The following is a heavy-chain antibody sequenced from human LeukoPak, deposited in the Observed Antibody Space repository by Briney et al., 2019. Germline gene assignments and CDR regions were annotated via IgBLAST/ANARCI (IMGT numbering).Heavy chain of an antibody. Sequence: SETLSLTCTVSGGSISSSSYYWGWIRQPPGKGLEWIGSIYYSRSTYYNPSLKSRVTISVDTSKNQFSLKLSSVTAADTAVYYCARAFGVGIKNWFDPWGQGTLVTVSS. CDR1: GGSISSSSYY. CDR3: ARAFGVGIKNWFDP. CDR2: IYYSRST. D-gene: IGHD3-3*01. V-gene: IGHV4-39*07. J-gene: IGHJ5*02.